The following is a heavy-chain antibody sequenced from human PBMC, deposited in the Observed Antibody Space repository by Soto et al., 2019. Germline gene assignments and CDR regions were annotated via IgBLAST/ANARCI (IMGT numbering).Heavy chain of an antibody. CDR1: GGSISSSSYY. Sequence: SETLSLTCTVSGGSISSSSYYWGWIRQPPGKGLEWIGSIYYSGSTYYNPSLKSRVTISVDTSKNQFSLKLSSVTAADTAVYYCARHSVYGDTRTWFDPWGQGTLVTVSS. J-gene: IGHJ5*02. CDR3: ARHSVYGDTRTWFDP. D-gene: IGHD4-17*01. V-gene: IGHV4-39*01. CDR2: IYYSGST.